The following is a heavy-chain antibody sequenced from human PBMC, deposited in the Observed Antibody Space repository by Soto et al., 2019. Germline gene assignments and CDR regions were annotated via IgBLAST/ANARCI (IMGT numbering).Heavy chain of an antibody. J-gene: IGHJ4*02. CDR3: ASSVSLGELSYPGY. CDR1: GYTFTSYG. CDR2: INPSGGST. V-gene: IGHV1-46*01. Sequence: GASVKVSCKASGYTFTSYGISWVRHAPGQGLEWMGIINPSGGSTSYAQKFQGRVTMTRDTSTRTVYMELISLRSQDTAVYYCASSVSLGELSYPGYWGQGTLVTVSS. D-gene: IGHD3-16*02.